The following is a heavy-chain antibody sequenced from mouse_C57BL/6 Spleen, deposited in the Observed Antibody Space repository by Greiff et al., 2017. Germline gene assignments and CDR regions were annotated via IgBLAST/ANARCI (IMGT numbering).Heavy chain of an antibody. V-gene: IGHV1-76*01. CDR1: GYTFTDYS. CDR2: LYPVSGNT. J-gene: IGHJ3*01. Sequence: QLQQSGAELVRPGASVKLSCKASGYTFTDYSINWVQPWPGQGLEWLASLYPVSGNTYYNEKFKGKATLTAEKSSSTAYMQLSSLTSEDSAVYFCARQDYGSSPFAYWGQGTLVTVSA. D-gene: IGHD1-1*01. CDR3: ARQDYGSSPFAY.